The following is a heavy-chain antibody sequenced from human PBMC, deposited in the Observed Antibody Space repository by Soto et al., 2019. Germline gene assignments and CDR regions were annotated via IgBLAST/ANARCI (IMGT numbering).Heavy chain of an antibody. V-gene: IGHV3-23*01. J-gene: IGHJ6*03. Sequence: EVQLLESGGGLVQPGGSLRLSCAASGFTFSSYALNWVRQAPGKGLEWVSVISGSGDNTYYADSVKGRFTISRDNFKNTLYRQTNSLRAEDTAVYYCAKDLGTDDFWSAYYTYYYMDVWGKGTTVTVSS. CDR2: ISGSGDNT. D-gene: IGHD3-3*01. CDR3: AKDLGTDDFWSAYYTYYYMDV. CDR1: GFTFSSYA.